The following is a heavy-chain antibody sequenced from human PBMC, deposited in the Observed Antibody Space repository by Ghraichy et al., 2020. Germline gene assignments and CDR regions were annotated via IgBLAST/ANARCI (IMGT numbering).Heavy chain of an antibody. CDR1: GFMFSGYW. CDR3: ARPVTPDDAYDI. D-gene: IGHD2-15*01. Sequence: LSLTCAASGFMFSGYWMNWVRQAPGKGLEWVASIKDDGSEKYYLDSVKGRFTIFRDNAKKSLYLQMNSLRAEDTAIYYCARPVTPDDAYDIWGQGTMVTVS. CDR2: IKDDGSEK. V-gene: IGHV3-7*03. J-gene: IGHJ3*02.